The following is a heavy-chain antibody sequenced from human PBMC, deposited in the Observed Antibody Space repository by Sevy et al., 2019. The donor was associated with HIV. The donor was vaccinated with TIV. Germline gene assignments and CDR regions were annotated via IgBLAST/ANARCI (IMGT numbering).Heavy chain of an antibody. V-gene: IGHV3-23*01. J-gene: IGHJ4*02. CDR3: AKAGYSGYDPFTY. D-gene: IGHD5-12*01. Sequence: GGSLRLSCAASGFTFSSYAMSWVRQAPGKGLEWVSAISGSGGSTYYADSVKGRFTISRDNSKKTLYLQMNSLRAEDTAVYYCAKAGYSGYDPFTYCGQGTLVTVSS. CDR1: GFTFSSYA. CDR2: ISGSGGST.